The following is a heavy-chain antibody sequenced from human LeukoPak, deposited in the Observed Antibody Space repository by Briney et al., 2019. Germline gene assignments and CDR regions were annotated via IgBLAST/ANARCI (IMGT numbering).Heavy chain of an antibody. J-gene: IGHJ4*02. V-gene: IGHV3-23*01. D-gene: IGHD5-18*01. Sequence: GGSLRLSCAASGFTFRDYGMSWVRQAPGKGLEWVSAISGSGGSTYYADSVKGRFTISRDNSKNTLYLQMNSLRAEDTAVYYCAKDTDGGYSYGPFDYWGQGTLVTVSS. CDR3: AKDTDGGYSYGPFDY. CDR2: ISGSGGST. CDR1: GFTFRDYG.